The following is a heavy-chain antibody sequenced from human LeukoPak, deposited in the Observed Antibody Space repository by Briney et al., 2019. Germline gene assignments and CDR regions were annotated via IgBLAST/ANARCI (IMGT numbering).Heavy chain of an antibody. CDR2: IKPDGGGK. V-gene: IGHV3-7*01. Sequence: GGSLRLSCAASGFIFSSYWMTWVRQAPGKGLEWVASIKPDGGGKFYVDSVKGRFTIFRDNARDSLDLQMNSLRAEDTAVYYCARVFNLVGFDYWGQGILVTVSS. CDR3: ARVFNLVGFDY. J-gene: IGHJ4*02. D-gene: IGHD2-8*02. CDR1: GFIFSSYW.